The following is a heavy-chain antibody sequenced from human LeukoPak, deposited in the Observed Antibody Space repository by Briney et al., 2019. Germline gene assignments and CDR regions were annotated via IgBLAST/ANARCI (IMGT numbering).Heavy chain of an antibody. J-gene: IGHJ4*02. CDR2: INPDSGGA. D-gene: IGHD6-19*01. V-gene: IGHV1-2*02. CDR1: GYTFTGYY. CDR3: ARDLDDSSGDDY. Sequence: ASVKVSCKASGYTFTGYYIHWVRQAPGQGFEWIGWINPDSGGADYAQKFQGRVTMTRDTSISTVYMELNSLTSDDTAVYYCARDLDDSSGDDYWGQGTLVTVSS.